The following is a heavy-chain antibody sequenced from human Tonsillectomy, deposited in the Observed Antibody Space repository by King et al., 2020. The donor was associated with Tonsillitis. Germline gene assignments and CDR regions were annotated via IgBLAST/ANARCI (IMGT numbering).Heavy chain of an antibody. V-gene: IGHV4-59*01. CDR3: ASRDYFDSTFDY. J-gene: IGHJ4*02. D-gene: IGHD3-22*01. Sequence: VQLQESGPGLVKPSETLSLTCTVSGGSISSYYWSWIRQPPGKGLEWIGYIYYSGSTNCNPSLKSRVTISVDTSKNQFSLKLSSVTAADTAVYYCASRDYFDSTFDYWGQGTLVTVSS. CDR2: IYYSGST. CDR1: GGSISSYY.